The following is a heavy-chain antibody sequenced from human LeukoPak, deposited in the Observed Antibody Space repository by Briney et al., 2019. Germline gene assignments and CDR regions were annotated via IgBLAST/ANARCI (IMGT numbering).Heavy chain of an antibody. J-gene: IGHJ6*03. Sequence: XAISWXRQAPGQGLEWMGGIIPIFGTANYAQKFQGRVTITTDESTSTAYMELSSLRSEDTAVYYCARTGHHSYYYMDVWGKGTTVTVXS. V-gene: IGHV1-69*05. CDR3: ARTGHHSYYYMDV. D-gene: IGHD1-14*01. CDR2: IIPIFGTA. CDR1: XA.